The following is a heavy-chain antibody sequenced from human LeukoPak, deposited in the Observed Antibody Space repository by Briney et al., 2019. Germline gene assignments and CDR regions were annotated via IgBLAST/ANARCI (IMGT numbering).Heavy chain of an antibody. V-gene: IGHV3-53*01. CDR1: GFTVSTNY. CDR2: IYNDGSI. CDR3: AGASGFFAY. D-gene: IGHD3-3*01. J-gene: IGHJ4*02. Sequence: GGSLRLSCAASGFTVSTNYMSWVRQAPGKGLEWVSVIYNDGSIYYADSVKGRFTISRDNSKNTVFLQMSSPRAEDTAVYYCAGASGFFAYWGQGTLVTVSS.